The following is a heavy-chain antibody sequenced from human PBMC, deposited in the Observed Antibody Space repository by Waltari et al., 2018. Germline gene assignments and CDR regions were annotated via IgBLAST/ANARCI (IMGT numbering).Heavy chain of an antibody. J-gene: IGHJ4*02. CDR2: IKGDGSEK. CDR1: GFTFSNYW. Sequence: EVQLVESGGGLVQPGGSLRLSCAASGFTFSNYWMNWVRQVPGKGREWVANIKGDGSEKNYVDSVKGRFTISRDNVRNSLYLQMNSLRGEDTAVYYCLGSWEWGQGTLVTVSS. V-gene: IGHV3-7*01. D-gene: IGHD2-2*03. CDR3: LGSWE.